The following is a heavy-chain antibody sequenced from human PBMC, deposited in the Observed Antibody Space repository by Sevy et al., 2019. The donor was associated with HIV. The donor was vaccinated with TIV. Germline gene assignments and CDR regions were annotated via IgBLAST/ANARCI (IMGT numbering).Heavy chain of an antibody. CDR3: AREWWLYCSGGSCYWDYYYMDV. V-gene: IGHV1-18*04. D-gene: IGHD2-15*01. Sequence: ASVKVSCKASGYTFTSYGISWVRQAPGQGLEWMGWISAYNGNTNYAQKLQGRVTMTTDTSTSTAYMERRSLRPDDTAVYYCAREWWLYCSGGSCYWDYYYMDVWGKGTTVTGSS. CDR2: ISAYNGNT. J-gene: IGHJ6*03. CDR1: GYTFTSYG.